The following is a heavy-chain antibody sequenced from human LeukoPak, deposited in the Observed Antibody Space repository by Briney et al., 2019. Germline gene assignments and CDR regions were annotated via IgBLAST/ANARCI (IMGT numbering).Heavy chain of an antibody. Sequence: PGGSLRLSCAPSGFPFAAYDMHWVRQAPGKGLEWVSAFGSAGDTYYPGAVKGRFTISRDYAKNSLYLQMNNLRAGDTAVYFCVRGALPGDNWYFDLWGRGTLVTVSS. CDR2: FGSAGDT. J-gene: IGHJ2*01. CDR1: GFPFAAYD. CDR3: VRGALPGDNWYFDL. V-gene: IGHV3-13*01.